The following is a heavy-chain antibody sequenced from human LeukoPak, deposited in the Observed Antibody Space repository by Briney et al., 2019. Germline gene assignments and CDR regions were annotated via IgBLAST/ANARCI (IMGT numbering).Heavy chain of an antibody. CDR1: GYSISSGYY. Sequence: PSETLSLTCTVSGYSISSGYYWGWIRQPPGKGLEWIGSIFHSGNTYYNPSLKSRVTISVDTSKNQFSLKLSSVTAADTAVYYCARHVAPATSPDYWGQGTLVTVSS. CDR2: IFHSGNT. V-gene: IGHV4-38-2*02. J-gene: IGHJ4*02. D-gene: IGHD2-2*01. CDR3: ARHVAPATSPDY.